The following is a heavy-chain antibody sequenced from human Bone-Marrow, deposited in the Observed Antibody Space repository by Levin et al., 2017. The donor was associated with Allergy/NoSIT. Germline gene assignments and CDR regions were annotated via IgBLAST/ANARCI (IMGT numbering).Heavy chain of an antibody. J-gene: IGHJ4*02. V-gene: IGHV4-31*03. D-gene: IGHD5-12*01. CDR1: GGSISGGGYY. Sequence: SSETLSLTCTVSGGSISGGGYYWSWIRQHPGTGLEWIGYIYYSVNTYYNPSLKSRVIISVVTSKNQLSLKLTSVTVADTAVYYCARFNGYDFDYWGQGTLVTVSS. CDR2: IYYSVNT. CDR3: ARFNGYDFDY.